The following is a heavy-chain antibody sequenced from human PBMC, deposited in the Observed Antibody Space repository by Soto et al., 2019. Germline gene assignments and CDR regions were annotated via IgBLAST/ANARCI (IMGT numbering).Heavy chain of an antibody. CDR1: EFTFSSYW. CDR2: ISNDGSS. J-gene: IGHJ1*01. Sequence: EVQLVESGGGLVQPGGSLRLSCVASEFTFSSYWMHWVRQAPGKGLVWVSSISNDGSSIYADPVKGRFTISRDNAKNTLYLQLNSRRAEDTAVYYCARLPNKSPQNWGQGTLVIFSP. CDR3: ARLPNKSPQN. V-gene: IGHV3-74*01.